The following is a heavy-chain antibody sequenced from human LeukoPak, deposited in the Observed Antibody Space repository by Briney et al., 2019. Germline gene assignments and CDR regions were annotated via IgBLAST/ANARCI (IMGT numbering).Heavy chain of an antibody. Sequence: SETLSLTCAVYGGSFSGYYWSWIRQPPGKGLEWIGEINHSGSTNYNPSLKSRVTISVDTSKNQFSLKLSSVTAADTAVYYCARVVVAAINWGQGTLVTVSS. D-gene: IGHD2-15*01. CDR2: INHSGST. V-gene: IGHV4-34*01. CDR1: GGSFSGYY. CDR3: ARVVVAAIN. J-gene: IGHJ4*02.